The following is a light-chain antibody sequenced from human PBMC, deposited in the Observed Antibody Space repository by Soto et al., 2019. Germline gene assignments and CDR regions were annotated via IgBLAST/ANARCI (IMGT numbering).Light chain of an antibody. CDR2: DNS. CDR1: SSNIGAGFD. J-gene: IGLJ1*01. Sequence: QSVLTQPPSVSGAPGQRVTISCSGSSSNIGAGFDVHWYRQLPGTAPKLLIYDNSNRPSGVPDRFSGSKSGTSASLAITGLQAEDEAEYYCQSYDSRLSAYVFGSGTKATVL. V-gene: IGLV1-40*01. CDR3: QSYDSRLSAYV.